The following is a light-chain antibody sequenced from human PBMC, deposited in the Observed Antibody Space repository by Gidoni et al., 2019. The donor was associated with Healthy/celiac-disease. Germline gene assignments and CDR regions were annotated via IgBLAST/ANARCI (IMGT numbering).Light chain of an antibody. CDR2: SAS. V-gene: IGKV3-20*01. CDR1: QSVSSGY. CDR3: QQYGSSPPYT. Sequence: VLTQPPGTLSWSLGERATLPCRASQSVSSGYLAWYQQKPGQAPRLLIYSASSRATGIPDRFSGSGSGTDFTLTISRLEPEDFAVYYYQQYGSSPPYTFGQGTKLEIK. J-gene: IGKJ2*01.